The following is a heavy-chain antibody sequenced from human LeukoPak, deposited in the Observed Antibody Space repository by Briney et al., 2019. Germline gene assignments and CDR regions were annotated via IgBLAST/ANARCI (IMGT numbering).Heavy chain of an antibody. D-gene: IGHD3-9*01. CDR1: GGSIGTYY. J-gene: IGHJ6*02. CDR3: ARQSSDILTGYYRGPYYYYGMDV. V-gene: IGHV4-59*08. Sequence: SETLSLTCTVSGGSIGTYYWSWIRQSPGKELEYIGYISYSGSTNYNPSLRSRVTISVDTPKNQFSLRLSSVTAADTAVYYCARQSSDILTGYYRGPYYYYGMDVWGQGTTVTVSS. CDR2: ISYSGST.